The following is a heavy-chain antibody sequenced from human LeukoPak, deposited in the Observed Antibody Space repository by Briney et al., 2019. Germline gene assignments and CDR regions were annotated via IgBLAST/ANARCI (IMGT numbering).Heavy chain of an antibody. CDR3: AAGPIDDEWYYDSSGYYYGGGYFQH. D-gene: IGHD3-22*01. CDR2: IVVGSGNT. Sequence: GTSVKVSCKASGFTFTSSAMQWVLQARGQRLEWIGWIVVGSGNTNYAQKFQERVTITRDMSTSTAYMELSSLRSEDTAVYYCAAGPIDDEWYYDSSGYYYGGGYFQHWGQGTLVTVSS. J-gene: IGHJ1*01. CDR1: GFTFTSSA. V-gene: IGHV1-58*02.